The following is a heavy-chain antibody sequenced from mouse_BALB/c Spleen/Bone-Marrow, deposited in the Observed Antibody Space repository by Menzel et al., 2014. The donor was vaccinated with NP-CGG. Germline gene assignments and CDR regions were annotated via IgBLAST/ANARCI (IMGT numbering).Heavy chain of an antibody. J-gene: IGHJ2*01. V-gene: IGHV7-3*02. CDR1: GFTFTDYY. CDR3: ARDMGGLLFDY. D-gene: IGHD2-3*01. CDR2: IRNKANGYTT. Sequence: EVKLVESGGGLVQPGGSLRLSRATSGFTFTDYYMNWVRQPPGKALEWLGFIRNKANGYTTEYSASVKGRFTISRDNSQSILYLQMNTPRAEDSATYYCARDMGGLLFDYWGQGTTLTVSS.